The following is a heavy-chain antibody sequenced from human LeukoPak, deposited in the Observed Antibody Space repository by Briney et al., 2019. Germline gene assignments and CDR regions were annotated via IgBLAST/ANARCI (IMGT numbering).Heavy chain of an antibody. CDR2: INPKSGAT. J-gene: IGHJ6*03. Sequence: GASVKVSCKASGFRFIDYHLHWVRQAPGQGLEWVGWINPKSGATNYAQKFQGRVTMTRDTSITTAYIELSRLTSDDTAVYFCARLWFSGSYHYYYYMDVWGKGTSVTVSS. CDR3: ARLWFSGSYHYYYYMDV. D-gene: IGHD1-26*01. V-gene: IGHV1-2*02. CDR1: GFRFIDYH.